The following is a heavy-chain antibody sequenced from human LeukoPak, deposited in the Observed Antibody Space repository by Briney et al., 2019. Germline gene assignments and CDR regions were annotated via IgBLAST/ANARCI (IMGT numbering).Heavy chain of an antibody. D-gene: IGHD6-13*01. CDR1: GGSISSTNW. CDR3: ASTRRMKHSSSWYVFDP. J-gene: IGHJ5*02. Sequence: PSETLSLTCAVSGGSISSTNWWSWVRQPPGKGLEWIGEINHSGSTNYNPSLKSRVTISVDTSKNQFSLKLSSVTAADTAVYYCASTRRMKHSSSWYVFDPWGQGTLVTVSS. CDR2: INHSGST. V-gene: IGHV4-4*02.